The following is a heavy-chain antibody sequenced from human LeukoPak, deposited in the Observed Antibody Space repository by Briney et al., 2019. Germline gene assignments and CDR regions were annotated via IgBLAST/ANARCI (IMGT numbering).Heavy chain of an antibody. D-gene: IGHD3-22*01. Sequence: GRSLRLSCAACGFTFSSYGMHWVRQAPGKGLEWVAVIWYGGSNKYYADSVKGRFTISRDNSKNTLYLQMNSLRAEDTAVYYCAKVGYDSSGYYGYYYYYMDVWGKGTTVTVSS. CDR2: IWYGGSNK. V-gene: IGHV3-33*06. J-gene: IGHJ6*03. CDR1: GFTFSSYG. CDR3: AKVGYDSSGYYGYYYYYMDV.